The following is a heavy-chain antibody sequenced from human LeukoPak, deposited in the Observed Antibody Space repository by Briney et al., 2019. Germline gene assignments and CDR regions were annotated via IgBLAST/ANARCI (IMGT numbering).Heavy chain of an antibody. CDR1: GVTFINYA. J-gene: IGHJ3*02. CDR2: VSVSGGST. Sequence: GGSLRLSCAASGVTFINYAMSWVRQAPGKGLEWVSTVSVSGGSTYYADSVKGRFTISRDNSKNTLYLQMNSLRAEDTAVYYCAKNLGYGSGSYHDAFDIWGQGTMVTVSS. CDR3: AKNLGYGSGSYHDAFDI. V-gene: IGHV3-23*01. D-gene: IGHD3-10*01.